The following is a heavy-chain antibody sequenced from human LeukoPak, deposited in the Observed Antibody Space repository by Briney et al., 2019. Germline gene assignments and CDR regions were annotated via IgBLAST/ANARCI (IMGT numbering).Heavy chain of an antibody. D-gene: IGHD3-22*01. J-gene: IGHJ5*02. CDR2: ISAYNGNT. CDR3: ARDYYDSSGYSNWFDP. CDR1: GYTFTSYR. V-gene: IGHV1-18*01. Sequence: ASVKVSCKASGYTFTSYRISWVRQAPGQGLEWMGWISAYNGNTNYAQKLQGRVTMTTDTSTSTAYMELRSLRSDDTAVYYCARDYYDSSGYSNWFDPWGQGTLVTVSS.